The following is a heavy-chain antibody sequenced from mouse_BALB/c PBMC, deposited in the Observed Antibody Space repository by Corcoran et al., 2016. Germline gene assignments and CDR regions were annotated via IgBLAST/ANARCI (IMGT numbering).Heavy chain of an antibody. D-gene: IGHD2-2*01. V-gene: IGHV1S136*01. CDR3: AREVPGGYPFDY. Sequence: EVQLQQSGPELVKPGASVKMSCKASGYTFTSYVMHWVKQKPGQGLEWIGYIYPYNDGTKYNAKFKGKATLTSDKSSSAVYMEFSSLTSEDSAVYYCAREVPGGYPFDYWGQGTTLTVSS. CDR2: IYPYNDGT. J-gene: IGHJ2*01. CDR1: GYTFTSYV.